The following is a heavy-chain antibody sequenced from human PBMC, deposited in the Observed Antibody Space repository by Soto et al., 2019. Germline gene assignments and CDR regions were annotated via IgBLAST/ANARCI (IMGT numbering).Heavy chain of an antibody. D-gene: IGHD6-19*01. V-gene: IGHV3-23*01. CDR2: INVSGASR. CDR1: GFTFDAYG. J-gene: IGHJ4*02. CDR3: VKDTQWLETFFDY. Sequence: EVHLLESGGGLVQSGGSLRLSCATSGFTFDAYGMAWVPQAPGRGRQWVSSINVSGASRYYADSVKGRFTVSRDNSKNTLYLELNSLRAEDTAIYYCVKDTQWLETFFDYWGQGTLVTVSS.